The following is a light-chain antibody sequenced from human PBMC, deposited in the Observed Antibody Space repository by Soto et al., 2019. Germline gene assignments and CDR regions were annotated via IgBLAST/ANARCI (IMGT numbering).Light chain of an antibody. V-gene: IGLV1-44*01. Sequence: QSVLTQPPSASGTPGQRVTISWSGSGSNIGTNTVNWYQQLPGTAPKLLIYRTDQRPAGIPDRFSGSKSGTSASLDISGLQSDDEADYYCTAWDGSLDGRVFGGGTKLTVL. CDR3: TAWDGSLDGRV. CDR2: RTD. J-gene: IGLJ3*02. CDR1: GSNIGTNT.